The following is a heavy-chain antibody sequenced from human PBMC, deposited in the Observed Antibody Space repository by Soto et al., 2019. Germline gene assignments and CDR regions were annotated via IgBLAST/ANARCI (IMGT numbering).Heavy chain of an antibody. Sequence: PGGSLRLSCAASGFTFSSYSMNWVRQAPGKGLEWVSSISSSSSYIYYADSVKGRFTISRDNAKNSLYLQMNSLRAEDTAVYYCARDPPTRYYDIAATWGRGTLVTVSS. CDR1: GFTFSSYS. D-gene: IGHD3-9*01. CDR2: ISSSSSYI. V-gene: IGHV3-21*01. CDR3: ARDPPTRYYDIAAT. J-gene: IGHJ5*02.